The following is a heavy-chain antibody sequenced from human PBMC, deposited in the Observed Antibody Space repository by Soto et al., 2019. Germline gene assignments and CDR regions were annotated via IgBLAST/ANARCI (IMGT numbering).Heavy chain of an antibody. V-gene: IGHV3-30*18. CDR2: ISYDGSNK. J-gene: IGHJ1*01. D-gene: IGHD6-19*01. CDR1: GFTFSSYG. Sequence: GGSLRLSCAASGFTFSSYGMHWVRQAPGKGLEWVAVISYDGSNKYYADSVKGRFTISRDNSKNTLYLQMNSLRAEDTAVYYCAKDPTAAVAGTVGYFQYWGQGILVTVSS. CDR3: AKDPTAAVAGTVGYFQY.